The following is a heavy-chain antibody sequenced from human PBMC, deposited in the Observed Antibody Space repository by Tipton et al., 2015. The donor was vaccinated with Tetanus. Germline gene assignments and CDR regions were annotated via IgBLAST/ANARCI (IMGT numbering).Heavy chain of an antibody. CDR1: GGSISSGGYY. J-gene: IGHJ4*02. Sequence: TLSLTCTVSGGSISSGGYYWSWLRQHPGKGLEWIGYIFYSGNTNYNPSLKGRVAISVDSSQKHFSLNLTSVTAADTAVYYCARIYDFWSGYYSDHWGQGTLVTVSS. CDR3: ARIYDFWSGYYSDH. CDR2: IFYSGNT. V-gene: IGHV4-31*03. D-gene: IGHD3-3*01.